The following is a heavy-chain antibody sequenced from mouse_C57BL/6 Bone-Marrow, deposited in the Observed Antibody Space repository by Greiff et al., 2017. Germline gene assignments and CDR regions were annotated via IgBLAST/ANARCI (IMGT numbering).Heavy chain of an antibody. J-gene: IGHJ2*01. CDR3: ARSIIYYYGSSYVLDY. D-gene: IGHD1-1*01. Sequence: EVQLQESGPELVKPGASVKISCKASGYSFTGYYMNWVKQSPEKSLEWIGEINPSTGGTTYNQKFKAKATLTVDKSSSTAYMQLKSLTSEDSAVYYCARSIIYYYGSSYVLDYWGQGTTLTVSS. V-gene: IGHV1-42*01. CDR2: INPSTGGT. CDR1: GYSFTGYY.